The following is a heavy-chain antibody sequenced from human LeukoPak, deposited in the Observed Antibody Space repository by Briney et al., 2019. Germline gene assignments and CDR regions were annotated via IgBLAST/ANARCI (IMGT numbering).Heavy chain of an antibody. CDR3: VAGSGWRFDY. D-gene: IGHD6-19*01. J-gene: IGHJ4*02. V-gene: IGHV3-7*01. Sequence: GGSLRLSCAASGFTFSSYAMSWVRQAPGKGLEWVANIKKDGSDKNYLGSVKGRFTISRDNAKNSLYVQMNSLRVEDTAVYYCVAGSGWRFDYWGQGTLVTVSS. CDR1: GFTFSSYA. CDR2: IKKDGSDK.